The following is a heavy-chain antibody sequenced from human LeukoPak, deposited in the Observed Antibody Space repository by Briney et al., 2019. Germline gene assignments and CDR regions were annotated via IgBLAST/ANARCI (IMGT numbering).Heavy chain of an antibody. D-gene: IGHD3-22*01. V-gene: IGHV3-21*01. Sequence: GGSLRLSCAASGFTFSSYTMNWVRQAPGKGLEWVSSISSSSSYIYYADSVKGRFTISRDNAKNSLYLQMNSLRAEDTAVYYCARGDMYYYDSSGGDYWGQGTLVTVSS. CDR3: ARGDMYYYDSSGGDY. CDR1: GFTFSSYT. J-gene: IGHJ4*02. CDR2: ISSSSSYI.